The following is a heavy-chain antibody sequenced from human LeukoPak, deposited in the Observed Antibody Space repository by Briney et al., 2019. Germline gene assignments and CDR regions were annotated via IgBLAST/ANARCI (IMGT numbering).Heavy chain of an antibody. Sequence: SETLSLTCAVYGGSFSGYYWSWIRQPPGKGLEWIGRIYTSGSTNYNPSLKSRVTISVDTSKNQFSLKLSSVTAADTAVYYCARDVGARLPGFWGQGTLVTVSS. D-gene: IGHD6-6*01. CDR2: IYTSGST. CDR3: ARDVGARLPGF. J-gene: IGHJ4*02. CDR1: GGSFSGYY. V-gene: IGHV4-59*10.